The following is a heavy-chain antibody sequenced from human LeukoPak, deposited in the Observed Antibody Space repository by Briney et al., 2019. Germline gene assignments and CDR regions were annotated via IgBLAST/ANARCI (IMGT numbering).Heavy chain of an antibody. CDR1: GYTFTNYA. CDR3: ARDRSMVRGACFDY. Sequence: ASVKVSCKATGYTFTNYAIHWVRQAPGQRLEWMGWINAGNGDTKYSQEFQGRVTITRDTSANTAYMQLSSLRSEDMAVYYCARDRSMVRGACFDYWGQGTLVTVSS. D-gene: IGHD3-10*01. V-gene: IGHV1-3*03. J-gene: IGHJ4*02. CDR2: INAGNGDT.